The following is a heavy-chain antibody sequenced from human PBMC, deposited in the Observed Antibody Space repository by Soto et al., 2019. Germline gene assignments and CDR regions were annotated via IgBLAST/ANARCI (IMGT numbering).Heavy chain of an antibody. Sequence: QVQLQQWGAGLLKPSETLSLTCAVYGGSFSGYYWSWIRQPPEKGLEWIGEINHSGSTNYNPSLKRRVTISVDTSKNQFSLKLSSVTAADTAVYYCARKGGYGSWWFDPWGQGTLVTVSS. D-gene: IGHD5-12*01. J-gene: IGHJ5*02. V-gene: IGHV4-34*01. CDR3: ARKGGYGSWWFDP. CDR2: INHSGST. CDR1: GGSFSGYY.